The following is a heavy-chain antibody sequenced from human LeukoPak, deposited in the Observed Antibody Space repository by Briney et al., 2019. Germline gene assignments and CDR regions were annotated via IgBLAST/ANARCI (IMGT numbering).Heavy chain of an antibody. D-gene: IGHD3-10*01. CDR3: ARWRLRSGDAFDI. J-gene: IGHJ3*02. Sequence: GGSLRLSCAASGFTVSSNYMSWVRQAPGKGLVWVSVIYSGGSTYYADSVKGRFTISRDNSKNTLYLQMNSLRAEDTAVYYCARWRLRSGDAFDIWGQGTMVTVSS. CDR2: IYSGGST. CDR1: GFTVSSNY. V-gene: IGHV3-53*01.